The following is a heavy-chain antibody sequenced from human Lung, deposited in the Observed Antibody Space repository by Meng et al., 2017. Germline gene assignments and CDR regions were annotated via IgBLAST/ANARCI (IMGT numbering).Heavy chain of an antibody. CDR3: ARSKSIAAAGGY. CDR2: INAGNGNT. CDR1: GYTFTNYA. V-gene: IGHV1-3*01. D-gene: IGHD6-13*01. J-gene: IGHJ4*02. Sequence: HVQLVQSGAEVKKSGASVKVFCKASGYTFTNYAMHWVRQAPGQRLEWMGWINAGNGNTKYSQKFQGRVTITRDTSASTAYMELSSLRSEDTAVYYCARSKSIAAAGGYWGQGTLVTVSS.